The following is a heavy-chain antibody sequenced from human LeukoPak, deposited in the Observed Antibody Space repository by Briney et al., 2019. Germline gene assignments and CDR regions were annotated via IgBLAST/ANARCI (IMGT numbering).Heavy chain of an antibody. J-gene: IGHJ6*03. V-gene: IGHV3-48*01. Sequence: PGGSLRLSCAASGFTFSSYRMNWVRQAPGKGLEWVSYISSSSSTIYYADSVKGRFTISRDNAKNSLYLQMNSLRAEDTAVYYCARVGDFWSGYLYYHYYYVDVWGKGTTVTVSS. CDR3: ARVGDFWSGYLYYHYYYVDV. CDR2: ISSSSSTI. D-gene: IGHD3-3*01. CDR1: GFTFSSYR.